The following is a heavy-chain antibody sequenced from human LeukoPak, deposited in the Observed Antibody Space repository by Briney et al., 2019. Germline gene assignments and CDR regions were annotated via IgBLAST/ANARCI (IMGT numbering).Heavy chain of an antibody. CDR2: ISYDGSNK. CDR3: ARVLVLRFLEWLED. J-gene: IGHJ4*02. D-gene: IGHD3-3*01. Sequence: PGRSLRLSCAASGFTFSSYAMHWVRQAPGKGLEWVAVISYDGSNKYYADSVKGRFTISRDNSKNTLYLQMNSLRAEDTAVYYCARVLVLRFLEWLEDWGQGTLVTVSS. CDR1: GFTFSSYA. V-gene: IGHV3-30-3*01.